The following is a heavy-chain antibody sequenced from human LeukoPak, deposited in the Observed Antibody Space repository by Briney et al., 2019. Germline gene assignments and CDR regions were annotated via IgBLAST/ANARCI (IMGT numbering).Heavy chain of an antibody. CDR1: GFTFTSSA. V-gene: IGHV1-58*02. CDR2: IVVGSGNT. D-gene: IGHD6-13*01. Sequence: SVKVSCKASGFTFTSSAMQWVRQARGQRLEWIGWIVVGSGNTNYAQKFQERVTITRDMSTSTAYMELSSLRSEDTAVYYCATCGSSDSSSWEGCDYYYGVDVWGQGTTVTVSS. J-gene: IGHJ6*02. CDR3: ATCGSSDSSSWEGCDYYYGVDV.